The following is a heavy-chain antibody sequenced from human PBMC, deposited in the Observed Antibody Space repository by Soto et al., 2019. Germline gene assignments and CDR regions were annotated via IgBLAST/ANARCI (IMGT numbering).Heavy chain of an antibody. CDR3: ARQAPYGSVRIYDY. D-gene: IGHD3-10*01. Sequence: QVQLQESGPGLVKPSGTLSLTCAVSSGSISSPNWWSWVRQPPGKGLEWIGEIYHSGSTRYNPSLQSRATISVDTSKNQFSRRLTSVAAADTAVYYCARQAPYGSVRIYDYWGQGSLVTVSS. CDR2: IYHSGST. V-gene: IGHV4-4*02. J-gene: IGHJ4*02. CDR1: SGSISSPNW.